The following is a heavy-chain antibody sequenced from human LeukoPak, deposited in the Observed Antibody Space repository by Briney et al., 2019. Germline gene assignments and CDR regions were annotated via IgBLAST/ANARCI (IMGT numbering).Heavy chain of an antibody. CDR1: GFTFSTYW. CDR3: TRNPGMDV. Sequence: AGSLRLSCAASGFTFSTYWMHWVRQAPGTGQVWVSRSNGDGSRSTYADSVKGRFTISRDNAKNTLYLQMNSLRTEDTAVYYCTRNPGMDVWGQGTTVTVSS. J-gene: IGHJ6*02. V-gene: IGHV3-74*01. CDR2: SNGDGSRS.